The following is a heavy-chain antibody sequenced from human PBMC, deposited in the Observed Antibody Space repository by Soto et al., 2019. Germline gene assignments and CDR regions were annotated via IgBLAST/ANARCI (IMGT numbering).Heavy chain of an antibody. D-gene: IGHD4-17*01. CDR3: ARIFRFGVTTHYYGMDV. Sequence: EVQLVESGGGLVKPGGSLRLSCAASGFTFSSYSMNWVRQAPGKGLEWVSSISSSSSYIYYADSVKGRFTISRDNAKNSLYLQMNSLRAEDTAVYYCARIFRFGVTTHYYGMDVWGQGTTVTVSS. V-gene: IGHV3-21*01. J-gene: IGHJ6*02. CDR1: GFTFSSYS. CDR2: ISSSSSYI.